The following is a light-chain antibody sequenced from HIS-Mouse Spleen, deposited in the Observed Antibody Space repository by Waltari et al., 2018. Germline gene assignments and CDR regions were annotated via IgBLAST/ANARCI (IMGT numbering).Light chain of an antibody. CDR2: EDS. Sequence: SYELTQPPSVSVSPGQTARITCSGDALPKKYAYWYQQKSGQAPVLVIYEDSKRPSGIPEGFAGSSSGTMATLTISGAQEEDEADYYCYSTDSSGNHRVFGGGTKLTVL. J-gene: IGLJ2*01. V-gene: IGLV3-10*01. CDR1: ALPKKY. CDR3: YSTDSSGNHRV.